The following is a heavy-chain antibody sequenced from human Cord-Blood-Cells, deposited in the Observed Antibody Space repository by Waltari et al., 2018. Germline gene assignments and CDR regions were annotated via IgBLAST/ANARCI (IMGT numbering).Heavy chain of an antibody. V-gene: IGHV4-39*07. J-gene: IGHJ4*02. CDR1: GGSISSSSYY. CDR3: ARQEWEPYFDY. Sequence: QLHLQESDPGLVKPWGTLSLTRTVSGGSISSSSYYVGWIRLPPGKGLEWVGSMYYRWSTYYNQSLKSRVTISVDTSKNQFSLELSSVTAADKAVYYCARQEWEPYFDYWGQGTLVTVSS. D-gene: IGHD1-26*01. CDR2: MYYRWST.